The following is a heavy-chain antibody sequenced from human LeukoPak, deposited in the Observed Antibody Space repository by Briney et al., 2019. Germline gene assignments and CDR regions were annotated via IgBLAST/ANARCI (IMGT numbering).Heavy chain of an antibody. CDR2: ISSEGSKK. D-gene: IGHD3-22*01. J-gene: IGHJ4*02. CDR1: GFSFSSFS. Sequence: PGGSLRLSCAASGFSFSSFSIHWVRQALGKGPEWVAVISSEGSKKFYADSVEGRFTISRDNSKNTVYLQMNSLGAEDTAVYYCAREPHYYDSSGYYTPYTDYWGQGTLVTVSA. V-gene: IGHV3-30-3*01. CDR3: AREPHYYDSSGYYTPYTDY.